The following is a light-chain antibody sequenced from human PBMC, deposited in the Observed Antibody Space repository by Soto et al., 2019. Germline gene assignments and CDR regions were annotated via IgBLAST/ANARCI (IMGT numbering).Light chain of an antibody. V-gene: IGKV1-5*01. Sequence: IQRTQSPSTLSASVGDRVTITCRASQSISSWLAWYQQKPGKAPKLLIYHASNLQSGVPSRFSGSGSGTEFTLTISSLQPDDFATYYCQQYNSYPWTFGQGTKVDIK. CDR1: QSISSW. CDR3: QQYNSYPWT. CDR2: HAS. J-gene: IGKJ1*01.